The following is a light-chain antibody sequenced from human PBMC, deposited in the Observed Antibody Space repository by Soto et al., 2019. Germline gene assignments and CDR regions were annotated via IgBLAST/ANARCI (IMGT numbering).Light chain of an antibody. CDR2: EVT. V-gene: IGLV2-14*01. Sequence: QSVLTQPASVSGSRGQSITISCTGTSRDIGNYNYVSWYQHHPGKAPKLMIYEVTSRPSGVSDRFSGSKSGMTASLTTSGLQPEDEADYFCASYRSANTLVVFGTGTKVTVL. J-gene: IGLJ1*01. CDR3: ASYRSANTLVV. CDR1: SRDIGNYNY.